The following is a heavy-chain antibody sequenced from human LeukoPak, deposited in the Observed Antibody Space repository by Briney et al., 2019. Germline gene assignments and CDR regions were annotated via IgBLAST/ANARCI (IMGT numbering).Heavy chain of an antibody. J-gene: IGHJ5*02. D-gene: IGHD3-22*01. V-gene: IGHV3-23*01. CDR2: ISDSGGST. Sequence: GGSLRLSCAASGFTFSSYGMTWVRQAPGKGLEWVSAISDSGGSTSYADSVKGRFTISRDNAKNTLNLQMNSLRAEDTAVYYCARDLGQYYDTSDNWFDPWGQGTLVTVSS. CDR1: GFTFSSYG. CDR3: ARDLGQYYDTSDNWFDP.